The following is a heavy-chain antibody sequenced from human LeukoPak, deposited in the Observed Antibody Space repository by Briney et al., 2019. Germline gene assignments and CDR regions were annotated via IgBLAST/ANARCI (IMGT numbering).Heavy chain of an antibody. J-gene: IGHJ4*02. Sequence: SETLSLTCAVYGGSFSGYYWSWIRQPPGKGLEWIGEITHSGSTNYNPSLKSRVTISVDTSKNQFSRKLSSGTAADTAVYYCASRYDYVWGSYRPFDYWGQGTLVTVSS. CDR1: GGSFSGYY. D-gene: IGHD3-16*02. CDR2: ITHSGST. V-gene: IGHV4-34*01. CDR3: ASRYDYVWGSYRPFDY.